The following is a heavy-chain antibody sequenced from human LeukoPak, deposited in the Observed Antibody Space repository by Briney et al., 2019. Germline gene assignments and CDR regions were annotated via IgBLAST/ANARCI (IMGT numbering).Heavy chain of an antibody. V-gene: IGHV4-34*01. Sequence: SETLSLTCAVYGGSFSGYYWSWIRQPPGKGLEWIGEINHSGSTNYNPSLKSQVTISVDTSKNQFSLKLSSVTAADTAVYYCARDLGMAVALPFDPWGQGTLVTVSS. J-gene: IGHJ5*02. CDR3: ARDLGMAVALPFDP. D-gene: IGHD6-19*01. CDR1: GGSFSGYY. CDR2: INHSGST.